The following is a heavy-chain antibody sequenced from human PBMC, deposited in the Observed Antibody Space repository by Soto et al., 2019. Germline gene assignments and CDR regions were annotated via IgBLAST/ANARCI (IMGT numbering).Heavy chain of an antibody. V-gene: IGHV4-39*01. Sequence: EAFCLIKTFSSGFTTPSSYYLCCIRLPPGKGLEWIGSIYYSGSTSYNPSLKSRVTISVDTSKNQFSLKLSSVTAADTAVYYCAKKRITMVRGVIQRIDPFDIWCRGTMVT. D-gene: IGHD3-10*01. CDR1: SGFTTPSSYY. J-gene: IGHJ3*02. CDR2: IYYSGST. CDR3: AKKRITMVRGVIQRIDPFDI.